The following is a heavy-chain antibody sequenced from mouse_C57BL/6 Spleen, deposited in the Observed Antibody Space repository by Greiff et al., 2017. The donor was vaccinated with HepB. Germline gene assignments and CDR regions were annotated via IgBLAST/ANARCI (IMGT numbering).Heavy chain of an antibody. CDR2: IDPEDGET. D-gene: IGHD1-1*01. V-gene: IGHV14-2*01. CDR3: ALYGSSPHWYFDV. J-gene: IGHJ1*03. CDR1: GFNIKDYY. Sequence: EVQLQESGAELVKPGASVKLSCTASGFNIKDYYMHWVQQRTEQGLEWIGRIDPEDGETKYAPKFQGKATITAYTSSNTAYLQLSSLTSEDTAVYYCALYGSSPHWYFDVWGTGTTVTVSS.